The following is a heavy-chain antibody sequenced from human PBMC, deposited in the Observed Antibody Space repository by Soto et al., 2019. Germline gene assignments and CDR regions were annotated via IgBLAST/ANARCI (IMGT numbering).Heavy chain of an antibody. CDR3: ARDPESCSGGSCVAFDV. D-gene: IGHD2-15*01. CDR2: IWWDGSQK. V-gene: IGHV3-33*01. J-gene: IGHJ3*01. Sequence: QEQLVESGGGVVQPGRSLRLSCAASGFTFSRHAMHWVRQAPGKGLEWLAVIWWDGSQKYYAESVKSRFTISRDDSTDTVYLQMNNLRAEDTAVYYCARDPESCSGGSCVAFDVWGHGTMVIVS. CDR1: GFTFSRHA.